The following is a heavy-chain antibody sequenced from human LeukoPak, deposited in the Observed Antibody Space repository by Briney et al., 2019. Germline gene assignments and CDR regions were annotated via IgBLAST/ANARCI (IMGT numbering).Heavy chain of an antibody. V-gene: IGHV3-21*01. CDR1: GFTLRSYT. Sequence: GGSLRLSCAASGFTLRSYTMNWVRQAPGKGLEWVSSIGISSNKIYYADSVKGRFITSRDNAKNSVYLQMNSLRAQDTAVYYCASAAGPFDNWGQGTLVTVSS. CDR3: ASAAGPFDN. J-gene: IGHJ4*02. CDR2: IGISSNKI. D-gene: IGHD6-13*01.